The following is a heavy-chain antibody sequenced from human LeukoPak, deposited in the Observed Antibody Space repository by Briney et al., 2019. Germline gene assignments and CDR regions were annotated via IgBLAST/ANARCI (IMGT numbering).Heavy chain of an antibody. CDR2: IKQDGGEI. J-gene: IGHJ4*02. CDR3: ATGFSYVRGRFDY. D-gene: IGHD5-18*01. Sequence: GGSLRLSCATSGFTFGTYWMSWVRQAPGKGLEWVANIKQDGGEIYYLDSVKGRFTISRDNAKNTLHLLMNSLRAEDTAIYYCATGFSYVRGRFDYWGQGTLVTVSS. V-gene: IGHV3-7*01. CDR1: GFTFGTYW.